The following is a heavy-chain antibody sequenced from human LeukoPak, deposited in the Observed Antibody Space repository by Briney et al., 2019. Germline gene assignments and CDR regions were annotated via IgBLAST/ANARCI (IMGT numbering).Heavy chain of an antibody. CDR1: GFTFSSYA. D-gene: IGHD2-21*02. CDR3: AREGEGYCGGDCLAFDI. J-gene: IGHJ3*02. Sequence: GGSLRLSCAASGFTFSSYAMSWVRQAPGKGLEWVSAISGSGGSTYYADSVKGRFTISRDNSKNTLYLQTNSLRAEDTAVYYCAREGEGYCGGDCLAFDIWGQGTMVTVSS. CDR2: ISGSGGST. V-gene: IGHV3-23*01.